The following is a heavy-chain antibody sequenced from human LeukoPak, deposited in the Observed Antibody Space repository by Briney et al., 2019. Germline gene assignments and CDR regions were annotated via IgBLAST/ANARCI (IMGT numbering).Heavy chain of an antibody. CDR3: AKDTPRYSGSYEGY. CDR1: GFTFSSYA. J-gene: IGHJ4*02. V-gene: IGHV3-23*01. Sequence: GGSLRLSCAASGFTFSSYAISWVRQAPGKGLEWVSATSGSGGSTYYADSVKGRFTISRDNSKNTLYLQMNSLRAEDTAVYYCAKDTPRYSGSYEGYWGQGTLVTVSS. CDR2: TSGSGGST. D-gene: IGHD1-26*01.